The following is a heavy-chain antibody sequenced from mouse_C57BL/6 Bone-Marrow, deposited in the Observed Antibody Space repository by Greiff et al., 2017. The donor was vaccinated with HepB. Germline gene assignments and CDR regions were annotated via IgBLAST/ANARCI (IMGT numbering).Heavy chain of an antibody. CDR1: GFTFSDYG. D-gene: IGHD1-1*01. J-gene: IGHJ3*01. CDR2: ISSGSSTI. CDR3: AREGLYYYGSSSWFAY. V-gene: IGHV5-17*01. Sequence: EVKLMESGGGLVKPGGSLKLSCAASGFTFSDYGMHWVRQAPEKGLEWVAYISSGSSTIYYADTVKGRFTISRDNAKNTLFLQMTSLRSEDTAMYYCAREGLYYYGSSSWFAYWGQGTLVTVSA.